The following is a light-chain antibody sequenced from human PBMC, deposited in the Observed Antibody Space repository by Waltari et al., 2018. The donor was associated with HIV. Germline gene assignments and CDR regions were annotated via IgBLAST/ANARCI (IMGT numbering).Light chain of an antibody. CDR2: KAS. Sequence: DIRMTQSPSTLSASVGDRVTITCRASQSISSWLAWYQQKPGKAPKLLIYKASTLESGVPSRFSGSGSGTEFTLTISSLQPDDFATYYCQWYNGPSRTFGQGTKLEIK. J-gene: IGKJ2*01. CDR3: QWYNGPSRT. CDR1: QSISSW. V-gene: IGKV1-5*03.